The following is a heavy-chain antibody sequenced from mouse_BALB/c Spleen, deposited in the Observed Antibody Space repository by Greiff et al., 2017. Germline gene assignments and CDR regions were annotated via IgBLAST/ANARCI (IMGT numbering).Heavy chain of an antibody. D-gene: IGHD1-1*01. V-gene: IGHV1S22*01. CDR1: GYTFTSYW. CDR3: TRSIYYYGSSYWMDY. Sequence: LQQPGSELVRPGASVKLSCKASGYTFTSYWMHWVKQRHGQGLEWIGNIYPGSGSTNYDEKFKSKGTLTVDTSSSTAYMHLSSLTSEDSAVYYCTRSIYYYGSSYWMDYWGQGTSVTVSS. J-gene: IGHJ4*01. CDR2: IYPGSGST.